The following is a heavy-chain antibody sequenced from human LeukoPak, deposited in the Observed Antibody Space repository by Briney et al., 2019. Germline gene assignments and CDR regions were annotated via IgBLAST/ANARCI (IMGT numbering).Heavy chain of an antibody. J-gene: IGHJ2*01. D-gene: IGHD2-2*01. Sequence: SETLSLTCAVSGGSISPYYWSWIRQPPGKGLEWIWYIYYSGNINYNPSLKSRVTISVDTSKNQFSLKLSSVTAADTAVYYCARNPLGNCSSASCLRYWYFDLWGRGTGVTVSS. CDR3: ARNPLGNCSSASCLRYWYFDL. V-gene: IGHV4-59*01. CDR1: GGSISPYY. CDR2: IYYSGNI.